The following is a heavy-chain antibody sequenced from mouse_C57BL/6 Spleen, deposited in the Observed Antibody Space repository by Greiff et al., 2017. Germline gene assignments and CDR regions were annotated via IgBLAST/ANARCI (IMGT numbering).Heavy chain of an antibody. J-gene: IGHJ1*03. CDR1: GFTFSDYG. Sequence: EVQGVESGGGLVKPGGSLKLSCAASGFTFSDYGMHWVRQAPEKGLEWVGYISSGSSTIYYADTVKGRFTISRDNATTTLLLQMTSLRSEDAAMYSCARGAPWYFDVWGTGTTVTVSS. CDR2: ISSGSSTI. V-gene: IGHV5-17*01. CDR3: ARGAPWYFDV.